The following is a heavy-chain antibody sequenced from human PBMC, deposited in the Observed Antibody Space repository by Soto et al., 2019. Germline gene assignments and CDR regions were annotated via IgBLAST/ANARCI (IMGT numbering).Heavy chain of an antibody. CDR2: ISSSGDYR. J-gene: IGHJ4*02. CDR1: GFTFSDHY. D-gene: IGHD5-12*01. CDR3: ARGDVDTVAQADY. V-gene: IGHV3-11*03. Sequence: QVQLLESGGGLVKPGGSLRLSCTASGFTFSDHYMSWIRQAPGKGLEWVSYISSSGDYRNYADSVKDRFTSSRDNTKHSLYLQMNSLRAEDTAVDYCARGDVDTVAQADYWGQGTLVTVSS.